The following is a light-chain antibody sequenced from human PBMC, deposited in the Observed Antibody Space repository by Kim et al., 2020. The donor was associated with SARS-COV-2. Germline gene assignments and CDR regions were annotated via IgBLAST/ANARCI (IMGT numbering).Light chain of an antibody. J-gene: IGLJ1*01. CDR2: DVN. CDR1: SSDIGSYNF. V-gene: IGLV2-14*03. Sequence: QSIAISCTGTSSDIGSYNFVCWYQQHPGKAPKLIIYDVNKRPSGVSSRFAGSKSGNTASLTISGLQAEDEAEYFCGLYISSGDLYVFGTGTKVTVL. CDR3: GLYISSGDLYV.